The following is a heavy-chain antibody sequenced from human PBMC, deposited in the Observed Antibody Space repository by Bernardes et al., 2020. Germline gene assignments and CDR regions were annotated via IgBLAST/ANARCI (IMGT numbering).Heavy chain of an antibody. CDR3: ARSGNPYYYDSSGYDVWFEY. J-gene: IGHJ4*02. CDR2: ISYDGSNK. V-gene: IGHV3-30-3*01. Sequence: GGSLRLSCAASGFTFSSYAMHWVRQAPGKGLEWVAVISYDGSNKYYADSVKGRFTISRDNSKNTLYLQMNSLRAEDTAVYYCARSGNPYYYDSSGYDVWFEYWGQGTLVTVSS. D-gene: IGHD3-22*01. CDR1: GFTFSSYA.